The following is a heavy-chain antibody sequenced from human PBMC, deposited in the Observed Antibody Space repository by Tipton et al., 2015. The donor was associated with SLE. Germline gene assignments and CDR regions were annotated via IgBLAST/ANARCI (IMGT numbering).Heavy chain of an antibody. D-gene: IGHD1-26*01. J-gene: IGHJ3*02. V-gene: IGHV4-59*01. CDR2: IYYSGST. CDR1: GGSISSYY. Sequence: TLSLTCTVSGGSISSYYWSWIRQPPGKGLEWIEYIYYSGSTNYNPSLKSRVTISVDTSKNQFSLKLSSVTAADTAVYYCAREVVGADDAFDIWGQGTMVTVSS. CDR3: AREVVGADDAFDI.